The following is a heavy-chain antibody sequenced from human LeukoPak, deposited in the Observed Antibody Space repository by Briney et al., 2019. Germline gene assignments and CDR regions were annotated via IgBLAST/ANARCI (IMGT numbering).Heavy chain of an antibody. J-gene: IGHJ4*02. CDR2: ISTSSNYI. V-gene: IGHV3-21*04. CDR3: AREIHLDY. CDR1: GFTFSSYS. Sequence: GGSLRLSCAASGFTFSSYSMNWVRQAPGKGLEWVSSISTSSNYIYYADSVKGRFTISRDNDKNSLYLQMSSLRGEDAVVYYCAREIHLDYWGQGTLVTVST.